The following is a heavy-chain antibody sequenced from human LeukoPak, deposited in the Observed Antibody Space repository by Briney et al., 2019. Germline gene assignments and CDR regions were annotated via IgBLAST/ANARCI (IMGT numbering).Heavy chain of an antibody. V-gene: IGHV4-4*02. CDR2: IYHSGST. D-gene: IGHD6-13*01. CDR3: SREIPRAAAGDFDY. Sequence: SETLSLTCAVSGGSISSSNWWSWVRQPPGKGLEWIGEIYHSGSTNYNPSLKSRVTITVDKSKNQFSLKLSSVTAADTAVYYCSREIPRAAAGDFDYWGQGTLVTVSS. CDR1: GGSISSSNW. J-gene: IGHJ4*02.